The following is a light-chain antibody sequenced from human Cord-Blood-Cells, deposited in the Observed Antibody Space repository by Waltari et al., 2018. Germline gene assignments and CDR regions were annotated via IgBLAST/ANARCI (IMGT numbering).Light chain of an antibody. Sequence: QSVLTQPPSASGTPGQRVTISCSGSSSNIGSNTVNWYQQLPGTAPKLLIYSNNHRPSGVPVRFSGSKSGTSASLAISGLQSEDEADYYCAAWDDSLNGYVFGTGTKVTVL. V-gene: IGLV1-44*01. CDR3: AAWDDSLNGYV. CDR1: SSNIGSNT. J-gene: IGLJ1*01. CDR2: SNN.